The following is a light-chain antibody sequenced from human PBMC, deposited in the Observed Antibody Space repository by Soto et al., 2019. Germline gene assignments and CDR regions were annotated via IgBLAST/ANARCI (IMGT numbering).Light chain of an antibody. V-gene: IGKV1-5*03. CDR3: QHYNSYSEA. CDR2: KAS. Sequence: DMQMTQYPSTLSASVGDRVTITFRASQSISSWLAWYQQKAGKAPKLLIYKASTLKSGVPSRFSGSGSGTEFTLTISSLQPDDFATYYCQHYNSYSEAFGQGTKVDI. J-gene: IGKJ1*01. CDR1: QSISSW.